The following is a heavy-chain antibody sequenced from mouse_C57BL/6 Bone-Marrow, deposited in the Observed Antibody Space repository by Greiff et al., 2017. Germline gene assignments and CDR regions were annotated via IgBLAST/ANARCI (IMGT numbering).Heavy chain of an antibody. Sequence: VKLVESGAELVRPGASVTLSCKASGYTFTDYEMHWVKQTPVHGLEWIGAIDPETGGTAYNQKFKGKAILTADKSSSTAYMELRSLTSEDSAVYYCTRTHYYGSPFDYWGQGTTLTVSS. J-gene: IGHJ2*01. CDR1: GYTFTDYE. CDR2: IDPETGGT. CDR3: TRTHYYGSPFDY. D-gene: IGHD1-1*01. V-gene: IGHV1-15*01.